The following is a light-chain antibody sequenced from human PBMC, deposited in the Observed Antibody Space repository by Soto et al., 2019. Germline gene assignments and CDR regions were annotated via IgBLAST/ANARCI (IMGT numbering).Light chain of an antibody. Sequence: QSVLTKPSAVSVTPGPSISISCTGTSSDVGGYNYVSWYQQHPGKAPTRIISEVTSRPSGVSYRFSTSQSAESASVTFSGLQAEDEADYYCSSYASSSSYVFGGGTKVTVL. CDR1: SSDVGGYNY. CDR2: EVT. V-gene: IGLV2-14*01. CDR3: SSYASSSSYV. J-gene: IGLJ1*01.